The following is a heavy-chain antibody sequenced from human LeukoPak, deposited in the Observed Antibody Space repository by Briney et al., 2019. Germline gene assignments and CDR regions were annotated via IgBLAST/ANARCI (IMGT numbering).Heavy chain of an antibody. D-gene: IGHD6-6*01. Sequence: PSETLSLTCTVSDGSMSTYYWSWIRQPAGKGLEWIGRISTSGNSNYNPSLKSRVTMSVDTSKNQFSLKLTSVTAADTAVYYCARESSEGGFDYWGQGTLVTVSS. CDR2: ISTSGNS. J-gene: IGHJ4*02. CDR3: ARESSEGGFDY. V-gene: IGHV4-4*07. CDR1: DGSMSTYY.